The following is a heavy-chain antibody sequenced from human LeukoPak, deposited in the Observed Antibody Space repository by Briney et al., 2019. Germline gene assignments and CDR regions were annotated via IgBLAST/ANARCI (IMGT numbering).Heavy chain of an antibody. Sequence: ASVKVSCKVSGYTLTELSMHWVRQAPGKGLEWMGGFDPEDGETIYAQKFQGRVTMTEDTSTDTAYMELSSLRSEDTAVYYCATFEGLPHHYYYIDVWGKGTTVTVSS. D-gene: IGHD4-11*01. CDR2: FDPEDGET. J-gene: IGHJ6*03. CDR3: ATFEGLPHHYYYIDV. CDR1: GYTLTELS. V-gene: IGHV1-24*01.